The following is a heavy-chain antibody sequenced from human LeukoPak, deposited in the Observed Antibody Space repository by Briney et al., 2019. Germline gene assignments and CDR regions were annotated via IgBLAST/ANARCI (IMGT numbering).Heavy chain of an antibody. CDR2: IYSGGST. Sequence: GGSLRLSCAASGFTVSSNYMSWVRQAPGKGLDWVSVIYSGGSTYYADSVKGRFTISRDNSKNTLYLQMNSLRAEDTAVYYCARDVESSSPLPLGYWGQGTLVTVSS. D-gene: IGHD6-6*01. V-gene: IGHV3-66*02. CDR3: ARDVESSSPLPLGY. CDR1: GFTVSSNY. J-gene: IGHJ4*02.